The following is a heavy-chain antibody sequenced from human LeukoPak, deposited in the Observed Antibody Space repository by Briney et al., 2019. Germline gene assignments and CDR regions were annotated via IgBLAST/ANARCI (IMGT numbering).Heavy chain of an antibody. J-gene: IGHJ4*02. Sequence: SETLSLTCAVYGGSFSGYYWSWIRQPPGKGLEWIGEINHSGSTNYNPSLKSRVTISVDTSKNQFSLKLSSVTAADTAVYYCARLIDYDFWNGYYRNGDRFIDYWGQGTLVTVSS. CDR3: ARLIDYDFWNGYYRNGDRFIDY. CDR2: INHSGST. D-gene: IGHD3-3*01. V-gene: IGHV4-34*01. CDR1: GGSFSGYY.